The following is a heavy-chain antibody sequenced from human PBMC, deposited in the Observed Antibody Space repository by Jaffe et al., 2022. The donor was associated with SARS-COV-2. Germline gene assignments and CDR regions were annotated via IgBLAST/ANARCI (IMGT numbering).Heavy chain of an antibody. D-gene: IGHD3-10*02. Sequence: EVQLLESGGGLVQPGGSLRLSCAASGFTFSNYAMSWVRQAPGKGLEWVSTSGGSGDSTYYADSVKGRFTISRDNSKNTLYLQLNSLRAEDTAVYYCAKIRCSGSSSCREDCWGQGTLVTVSS. CDR2: SGGSGDST. CDR3: AKIRCSGSSSCREDC. J-gene: IGHJ4*02. CDR1: GFTFSNYA. V-gene: IGHV3-23*01.